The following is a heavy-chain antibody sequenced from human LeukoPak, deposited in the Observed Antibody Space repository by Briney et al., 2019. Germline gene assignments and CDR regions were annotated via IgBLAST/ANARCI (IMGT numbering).Heavy chain of an antibody. J-gene: IGHJ4*02. CDR1: GFTFSSYA. Sequence: GGSLRLSCAASGFTFSSYAMSWVRQAPGKGLEWVSSISSSSSYIYYADSVKGRFTISRDNAKNSLYLQMNSLRAEDTAVYYCARDPRRYYYDSSGYYLDYWGQGTLVTVSS. CDR2: ISSSSSYI. D-gene: IGHD3-22*01. CDR3: ARDPRRYYYDSSGYYLDY. V-gene: IGHV3-21*01.